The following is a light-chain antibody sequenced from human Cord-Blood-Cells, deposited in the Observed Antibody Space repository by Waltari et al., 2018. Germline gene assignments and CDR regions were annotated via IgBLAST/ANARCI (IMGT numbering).Light chain of an antibody. CDR3: QSYDSSNQV. J-gene: IGLJ3*02. CDR1: SGRIASNY. V-gene: IGLV6-57*03. CDR2: EDN. Sequence: NFMLTQPHSVSESPGKTVTISCPRSSGRIASNYVQWYQQRPGSAPTTVIYEDNQRPSGVPDRFSGSIDSSSNSASLTISGLKTEDEADYYCQSYDSSNQVFGGGTKLTVL.